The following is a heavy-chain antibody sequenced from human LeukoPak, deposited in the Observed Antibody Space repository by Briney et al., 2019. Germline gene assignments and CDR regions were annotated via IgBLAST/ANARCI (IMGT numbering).Heavy chain of an antibody. D-gene: IGHD5-18*01. Sequence: ASVKVSCKASGYTFSSYGITWVRQAPGQGLEWMGWISAYNGNTNYEQKIQGRATMTTDTSTSTGYMELRSLRSDDTAVYYCARAGHRGYSYGYEDYWGQGTLVTVSS. CDR1: GYTFSSYG. J-gene: IGHJ4*02. CDR3: ARAGHRGYSYGYEDY. V-gene: IGHV1-18*04. CDR2: ISAYNGNT.